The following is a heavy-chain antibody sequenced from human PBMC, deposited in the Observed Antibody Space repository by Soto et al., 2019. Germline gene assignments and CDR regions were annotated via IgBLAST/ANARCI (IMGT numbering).Heavy chain of an antibody. CDR3: ASTLGYCSGGSCYDWFDP. D-gene: IGHD2-15*01. Sequence: GASVKVSCKASGYTFSSYYMHWVRQAPGQGLEWMGIINPSGGSTSYAQKFQGRVTMTRDTSTSTVYMELSSLRSEDTAVYYCASTLGYCSGGSCYDWFDPWGQGTLVTVSS. CDR1: GYTFSSYY. J-gene: IGHJ5*02. CDR2: INPSGGST. V-gene: IGHV1-46*01.